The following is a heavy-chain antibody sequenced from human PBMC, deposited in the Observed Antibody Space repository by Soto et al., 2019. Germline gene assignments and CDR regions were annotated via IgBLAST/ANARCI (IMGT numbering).Heavy chain of an antibody. CDR1: GYTYTIYG. CDR2: ISAYNGNT. D-gene: IGHD1-26*01. J-gene: IGHJ4*02. V-gene: IGHV1-18*01. CDR3: ARDSVDPQRVPDY. Sequence: GASVKVSCKASGYTYTIYGIIWGRQAPGQGLEWMGWISAYNGNTNYAQKLQGRVTMTTDTSTSTAYMELRSLRSDDTAVYYCARDSVDPQRVPDYWGQGTLVTVSS.